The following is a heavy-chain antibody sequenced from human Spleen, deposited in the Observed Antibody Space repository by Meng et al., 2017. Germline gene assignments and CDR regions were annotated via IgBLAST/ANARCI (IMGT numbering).Heavy chain of an antibody. J-gene: IGHJ4*01. Sequence: QVQLQESGPGRVKPSQTLSLTCTVAGASISSGDYFWVWIRQPPGKGLEWIGYISYSGVTYSTPSLRSRLTISIETSRDQFSLKLSSVPAADTAVYYCARRAVRGDIDYWGHGTLFTVSS. V-gene: IGHV4-30-4*01. CDR2: ISYSGVT. CDR1: GASISSGDYF. D-gene: IGHD3-10*01. CDR3: ARRAVRGDIDY.